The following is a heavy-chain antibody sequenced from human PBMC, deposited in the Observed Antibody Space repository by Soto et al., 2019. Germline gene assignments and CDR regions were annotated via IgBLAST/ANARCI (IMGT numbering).Heavy chain of an antibody. CDR3: AREEGIAAAPIN. D-gene: IGHD6-13*01. CDR2: INSDGSST. CDR1: GFTFSSYW. V-gene: IGHV3-74*01. J-gene: IGHJ4*02. Sequence: GGSLRLSCAASGFTFSSYWMHWVRQAPGKGLVWVSRINSDGSSTSYADSVKGRITISRDNAKNTLYLQMNSLRAEDTAVYYCAREEGIAAAPINWGQGTLVTVSS.